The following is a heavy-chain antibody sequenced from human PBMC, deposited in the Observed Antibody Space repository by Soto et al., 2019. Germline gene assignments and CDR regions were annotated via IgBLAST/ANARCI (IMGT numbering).Heavy chain of an antibody. CDR2: IYYSGST. V-gene: IGHV4-39*01. Sequence: SETLSLTCTVSGDSISSSNYFWGWIRQPPGKGLEWIGSIYYSGSTYYNPSLKSRVTISVDTSKNQFSLKMSSVTAADTAVHYCARSAGLQHVDCWGQGNLVTVSS. CDR1: GDSISSSNYF. J-gene: IGHJ4*02. D-gene: IGHD4-4*01. CDR3: ARSAGLQHVDC.